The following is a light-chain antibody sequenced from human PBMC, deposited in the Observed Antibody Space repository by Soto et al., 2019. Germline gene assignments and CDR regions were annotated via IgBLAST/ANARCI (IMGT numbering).Light chain of an antibody. CDR1: QIISSW. CDR3: QQYNSYPT. J-gene: IGKJ2*01. Sequence: DIQMTQSPSTLSASVGDRVTITCRASQIISSWLAWYQQKPGKAPKLLIYDASSLESGVPSRFSVSGSGTEFTLTISSLHPDDFATYYCQQYNSYPTFGQGPKREIK. V-gene: IGKV1-5*01. CDR2: DAS.